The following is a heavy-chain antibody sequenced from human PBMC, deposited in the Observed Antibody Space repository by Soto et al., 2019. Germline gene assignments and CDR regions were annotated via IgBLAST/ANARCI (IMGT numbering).Heavy chain of an antibody. CDR2: IYWDDDK. Sequence: SGPTLVNPTQTLTLTCTFSGFSLSTSGVGVGWIRQPPGKALEWLALIYWDDDKRYSTSLETRLTISKDTSKNQVVLTMTNMDPVDTAIYYCARIYGDFDVDYWGQGNLVTVS. CDR3: ARIYGDFDVDY. V-gene: IGHV2-5*02. J-gene: IGHJ4*02. D-gene: IGHD4-17*01. CDR1: GFSLSTSGVG.